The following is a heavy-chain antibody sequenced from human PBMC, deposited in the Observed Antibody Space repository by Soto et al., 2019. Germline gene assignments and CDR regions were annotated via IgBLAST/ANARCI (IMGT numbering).Heavy chain of an antibody. CDR2: IWYDGSNK. CDR1: GFTFSSYG. CDR3: ARANGEAAAGSQSYYYYGMDV. V-gene: IGHV3-33*01. Sequence: PGGSLRLSCAASGFTFSSYGMHWVRQAPGKGLEWVAVIWYDGSNKYYADSVKGRFTISRDNSKNTLYLQMNSLRAEDTAVYYCARANGEAAAGSQSYYYYGMDVWGQGTTVTVSS. D-gene: IGHD6-13*01. J-gene: IGHJ6*02.